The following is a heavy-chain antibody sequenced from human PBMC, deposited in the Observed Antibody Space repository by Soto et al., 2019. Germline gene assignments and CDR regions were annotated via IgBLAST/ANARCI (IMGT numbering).Heavy chain of an antibody. CDR2: MNPNSGNT. CDR3: ARGREDIVEVVAATAFDI. D-gene: IGHD2-15*01. V-gene: IGHV1-8*01. Sequence: ASVKVSCKASGYTFTSYDINWVRQATGQGLEWMGWMNPNSGNTGYAQKFQGRVTMTRNTSISTAYMELSNLRSEDTAVYYCARGREDIVEVVAATAFDIWGQGTMVTVSS. J-gene: IGHJ3*02. CDR1: GYTFTSYD.